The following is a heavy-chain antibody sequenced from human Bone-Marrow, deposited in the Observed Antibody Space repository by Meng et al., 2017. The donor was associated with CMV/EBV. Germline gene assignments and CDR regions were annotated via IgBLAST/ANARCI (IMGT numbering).Heavy chain of an antibody. V-gene: IGHV2-5*01. CDR3: AHEFGGYCTTTTCPSNWFDP. D-gene: IGHD2-8*01. Sequence: SGPTLVKTAQAHTLTCTFTGLSLYTSEEGVAWIRQPPRKDLEWLALIYWNDDKRYTPSLTNRLTITQATTKNQVVLTMTNMDPVDTATYYCAHEFGGYCTTTTCPSNWFDPWGQGSMVTVSS. CDR1: GLSLYTSEEG. CDR2: IYWNDDK. J-gene: IGHJ5*02.